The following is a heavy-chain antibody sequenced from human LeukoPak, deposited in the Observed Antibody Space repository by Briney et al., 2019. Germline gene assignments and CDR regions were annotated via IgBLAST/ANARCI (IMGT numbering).Heavy chain of an antibody. V-gene: IGHV4-59*08. CDR1: GGSITSYY. CDR2: IYYSGST. Sequence: PSKTLSLTCTVSGGSITSYYWSWIRQPPGKGLEWIGYIYYSGSTYYNPSPKSRVTISVDTSKNQFSLKLSSVTAADTAVYYCARLPYYYYDSSGYPSDAFDIWGQGTMVTVSS. D-gene: IGHD3-22*01. J-gene: IGHJ3*02. CDR3: ARLPYYYYDSSGYPSDAFDI.